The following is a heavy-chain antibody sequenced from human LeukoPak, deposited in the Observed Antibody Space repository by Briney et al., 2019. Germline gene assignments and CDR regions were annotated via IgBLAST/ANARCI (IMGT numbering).Heavy chain of an antibody. CDR3: AKSGYGDYYLDY. J-gene: IGHJ4*02. CDR1: GFTFSSYG. D-gene: IGHD4-17*01. V-gene: IGHV3-33*06. CDR2: IWYDGSNK. Sequence: PGGSLRLSCAASGFTFSSYGMRWVRQAPGKGLEWVAVIWYDGSNKYYADSVKGRFTISRDNSKNTLYLQMNSLRAEDTAVYYCAKSGYGDYYLDYWGQGTLVTVSS.